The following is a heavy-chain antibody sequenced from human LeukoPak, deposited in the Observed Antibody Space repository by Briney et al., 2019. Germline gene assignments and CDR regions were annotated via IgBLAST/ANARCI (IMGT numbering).Heavy chain of an antibody. V-gene: IGHV1-18*01. CDR3: ARDTASLYYDSSGYSPFDY. CDR2: ISAYNGNT. D-gene: IGHD3-22*01. Sequence: SVKVSCKASGYTFTSYGISWVRQAPGQGLEWMGWISAYNGNTNYAQKLQGRVTMTTDTSTSTAYMELRSLRSDDTAVYYCARDTASLYYDSSGYSPFDYWGQGTLVTVSS. J-gene: IGHJ4*02. CDR1: GYTFTSYG.